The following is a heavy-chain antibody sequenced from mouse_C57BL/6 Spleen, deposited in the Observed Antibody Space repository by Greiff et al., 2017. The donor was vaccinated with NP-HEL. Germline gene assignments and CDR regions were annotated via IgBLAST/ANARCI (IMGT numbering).Heavy chain of an antibody. D-gene: IGHD3-2*02. Sequence: QVQLQQSGAELVKPGASVKISCKASGYAFSSYWMNWVKQRPGKGLEWIGQIYPGDGDTNYNGKFKGKATLTADKSSSTAYMQLRSLTSEDSAVYFCAREGQLRPSWFAYWGQGTLVTVSA. CDR2: IYPGDGDT. CDR1: GYAFSSYW. V-gene: IGHV1-80*01. CDR3: AREGQLRPSWFAY. J-gene: IGHJ3*01.